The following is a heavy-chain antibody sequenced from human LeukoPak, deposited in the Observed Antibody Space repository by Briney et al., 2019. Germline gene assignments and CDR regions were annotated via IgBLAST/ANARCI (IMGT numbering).Heavy chain of an antibody. D-gene: IGHD6-6*01. J-gene: IGHJ4*02. CDR1: GYTFFSYG. CDR2: ISAYNGDT. V-gene: IGHV1-18*01. CDR3: ATGNEYSSSGY. Sequence: ASVKVSCKASGYTFFSYGISWVRQAPGQGLEWMGWISAYNGDTNYAQKFQGRVTITTDESTSTAYMELSSLRSEDTAVYYCATGNEYSSSGYWGQGTLVTVSS.